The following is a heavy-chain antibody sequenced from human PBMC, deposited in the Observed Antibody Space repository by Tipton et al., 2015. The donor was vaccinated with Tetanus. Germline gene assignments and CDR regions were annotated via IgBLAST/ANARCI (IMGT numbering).Heavy chain of an antibody. D-gene: IGHD2-2*01. CDR2: INHRGGT. Sequence: TLSLTCAVSGGSFSGFYWSWIRQPPGKGLEWIGEINHRGGTSYNPSLKSRVTIAVDTFKRQFSMTLTSATAADTAVYYCARAGFEGSSSSGYFDHWGLGVLVTVSS. J-gene: IGHJ4*02. CDR3: ARAGFEGSSSSGYFDH. CDR1: GGSFSGFY. V-gene: IGHV4-34*01.